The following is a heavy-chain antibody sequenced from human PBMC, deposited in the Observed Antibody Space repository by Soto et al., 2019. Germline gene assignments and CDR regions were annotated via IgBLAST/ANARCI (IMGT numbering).Heavy chain of an antibody. CDR3: ARATGTLRSRNCDY. D-gene: IGHD1-1*01. CDR1: GDSINNYY. Sequence: SETLSLTCTVSGDSINNYYWTWIRQPPGKGLEWIGSIYHTGSTYYSKSLRSRLTMSVDTSKSQFSLRLSSVTAADTAVYYCARATGTLRSRNCDYWGQGSLVTVSS. V-gene: IGHV4-59*12. CDR2: IYHTGST. J-gene: IGHJ4*02.